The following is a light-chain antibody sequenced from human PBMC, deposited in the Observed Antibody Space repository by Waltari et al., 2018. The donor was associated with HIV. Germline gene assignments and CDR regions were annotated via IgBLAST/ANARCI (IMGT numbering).Light chain of an antibody. CDR2: KAS. Sequence: IQMTQSPSILSASVGDRVTITCRASQNVDSWLAWYQQRPGRAPKLLIYKASPLEFGVPARFSGSGSGTDFTLTINSLHPDDFATYYCQQYNSDFYTFGQGTRLDLK. V-gene: IGKV1-5*03. J-gene: IGKJ2*01. CDR3: QQYNSDFYT. CDR1: QNVDSW.